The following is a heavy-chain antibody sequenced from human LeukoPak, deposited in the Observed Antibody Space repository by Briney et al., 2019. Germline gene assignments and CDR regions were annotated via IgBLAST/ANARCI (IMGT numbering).Heavy chain of an antibody. CDR2: INEDGSNK. J-gene: IGHJ4*02. V-gene: IGHV3-7*01. Sequence: GGSLRLSCAASGFSFSNHYMRWIRQAPGKGLEWVANINEDGSNKWHLGSVKGRFTVSRDNARNALHLQMNSLRVEDTAVYYCTRVIVAVPGYFDYFDFWGQGALVTVSS. CDR3: TRVIVAVPGYFDYFDF. CDR1: GFSFSNHY. D-gene: IGHD6-19*01.